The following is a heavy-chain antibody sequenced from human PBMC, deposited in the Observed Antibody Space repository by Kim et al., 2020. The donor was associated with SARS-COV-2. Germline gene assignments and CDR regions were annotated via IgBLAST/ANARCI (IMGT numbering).Heavy chain of an antibody. CDR1: GFTFGDYA. CDR2: IRSKAYGGTT. D-gene: IGHD2-15*01. Sequence: GGSLRLSCTASGFTFGDYAMSWFRQAPGKGLEWVGFIRSKAYGGTTEYAASVKGRFTISRDDSKSIAYLQMNSLKTEDTAVYYCTGVVAANLYYGMDVWGQGTTVTVSS. V-gene: IGHV3-49*03. J-gene: IGHJ6*02. CDR3: TGVVAANLYYGMDV.